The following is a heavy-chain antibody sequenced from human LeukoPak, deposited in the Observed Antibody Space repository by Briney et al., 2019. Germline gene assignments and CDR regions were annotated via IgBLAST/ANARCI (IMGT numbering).Heavy chain of an antibody. J-gene: IGHJ4*02. V-gene: IGHV3-30*18. CDR1: GFTFSSYG. Sequence: GGSLRLSCAASGFTFSSYGMHWVRQAPGKGLEWVAVISYDGSNKYYADSVKGRFTISRDNSKNTLYLQMNSPRAEDTAVYYCAKDTVAGPPEYYFDYWGQGTLVTVSS. CDR3: AKDTVAGPPEYYFDY. D-gene: IGHD6-19*01. CDR2: ISYDGSNK.